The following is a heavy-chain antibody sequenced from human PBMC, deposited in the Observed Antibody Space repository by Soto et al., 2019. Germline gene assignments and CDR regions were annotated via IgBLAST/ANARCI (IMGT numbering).Heavy chain of an antibody. V-gene: IGHV4-39*01. CDR2: IYYSGST. Sequence: PSETLSLTCTVSGGSISSSSYYWGWIRQPPGKGLEWIGSIYYSGSTYYNPSLKSRVTISVDTSKNQFSLKLSSVTAADTAVYYCATSSSRWLVAPHWFDPWGQGTLVTVSS. J-gene: IGHJ5*02. CDR3: ATSSSRWLVAPHWFDP. D-gene: IGHD6-19*01. CDR1: GGSISSSSYY.